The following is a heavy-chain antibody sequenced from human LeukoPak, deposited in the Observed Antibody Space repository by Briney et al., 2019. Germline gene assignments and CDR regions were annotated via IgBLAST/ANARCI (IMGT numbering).Heavy chain of an antibody. CDR3: ARDGPRKGYYDILTGYYPRWFDP. CDR1: GGSISSSSYY. J-gene: IGHJ5*02. D-gene: IGHD3-9*01. CDR2: IYYSGST. V-gene: IGHV4-39*07. Sequence: SETLSLTCTVSGGSISSSSYYWGWIRQPPGKGLEWIGSIYYSGSTYYNPSLKSRVTILVDTSKNQFSLKLSSVTAADTAVYYCARDGPRKGYYDILTGYYPRWFDPWGQGTLVTVSS.